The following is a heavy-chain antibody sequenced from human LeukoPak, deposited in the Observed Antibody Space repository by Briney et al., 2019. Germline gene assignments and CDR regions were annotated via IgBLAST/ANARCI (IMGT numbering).Heavy chain of an antibody. D-gene: IGHD3-22*01. J-gene: IGHJ4*02. V-gene: IGHV3-9*01. CDR1: GFTFDDYA. Sequence: GRSLRLSCAASGFTFDDYAMHWVRQAPGKGLEWVSGISWNSGSIGYADSVKGRFTISRDNAKNSLYLQMNSLRAEDAAVYYCARVIIYDSSGYLDYWGQGTLVTVSS. CDR3: ARVIIYDSSGYLDY. CDR2: ISWNSGSI.